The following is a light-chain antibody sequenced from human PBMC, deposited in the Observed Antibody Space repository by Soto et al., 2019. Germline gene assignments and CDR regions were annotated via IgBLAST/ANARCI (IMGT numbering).Light chain of an antibody. CDR2: EGS. CDR1: SSDVGSYNL. CDR3: CSYAGSSTFYV. Sequence: QSALTQPASVSGSPGQSITISCTGTSSDVGSYNLVSWYQQHPGKAPKLIIYEGSGRPSGVSNRFSGSKSGNTASLTISGLQAEDDADYYCCSYAGSSTFYVFGTGTKLTVL. J-gene: IGLJ1*01. V-gene: IGLV2-23*01.